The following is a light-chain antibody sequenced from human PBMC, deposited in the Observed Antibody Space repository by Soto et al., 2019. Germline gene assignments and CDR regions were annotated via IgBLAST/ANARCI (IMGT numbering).Light chain of an antibody. V-gene: IGKV3D-20*01. CDR2: DAS. CDR3: QQYGSSLWP. CDR1: ESVSYSY. Sequence: ERVWTQSAATMSLSTGERATLSCGASESVSYSYVAWYQLKGGLAPRLLIHDASTRASGIPARFSGSGSGTDFTLTISRLEPEDFAVYYCQQYGSSLWPFGQGTKVDIK. J-gene: IGKJ1*01.